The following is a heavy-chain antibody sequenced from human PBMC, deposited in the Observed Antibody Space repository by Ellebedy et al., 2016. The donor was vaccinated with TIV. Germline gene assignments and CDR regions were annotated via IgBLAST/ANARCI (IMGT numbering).Heavy chain of an antibody. D-gene: IGHD3-10*01. Sequence: GESLKISXAASGFTFSSYVMSWVRQAPGKGLEWVSTISGSGGSTYHADSVKGRFTISRDNAKSSLYLQMNSLRAEDTAVYYCARDGAWFGDFAFDYWGQGTLVTVSS. CDR3: ARDGAWFGDFAFDY. V-gene: IGHV3-23*01. CDR2: ISGSGGST. J-gene: IGHJ4*02. CDR1: GFTFSSYV.